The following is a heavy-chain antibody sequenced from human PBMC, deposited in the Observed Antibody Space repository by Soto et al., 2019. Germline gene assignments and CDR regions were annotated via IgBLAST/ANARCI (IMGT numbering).Heavy chain of an antibody. D-gene: IGHD2-15*01. V-gene: IGHV3-9*01. CDR2: ISWNSGSI. J-gene: IGHJ4*02. Sequence: EVQLVESGGGLVQPGRSLRLSCAASGFTFDDYAMHWVRQAPGKGLEWVSGISWNSGSIGYADSVKGRFTISRDNAKSSLYLQMNSLRAEDTALYYCALCSGGSCYNFDYWGQGTLVTVSS. CDR3: ALCSGGSCYNFDY. CDR1: GFTFDDYA.